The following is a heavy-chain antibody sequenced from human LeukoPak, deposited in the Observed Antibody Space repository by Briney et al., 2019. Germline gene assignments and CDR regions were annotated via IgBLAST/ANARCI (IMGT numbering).Heavy chain of an antibody. D-gene: IGHD3-22*01. CDR3: ATGRLYYDRRGYYENDAFDL. V-gene: IGHV1-46*01. CDR2: INPSGGST. CDR1: GYTFTSYY. J-gene: IGHJ3*01. Sequence: ASVKVSCKASGYTFTSYYMHWVRQAPGQGLEWMGIINPSGGSTSYTQKFQGRVIMTEDTSTDTAYMELSGLRSEDTAVYYCATGRLYYDRRGYYENDAFDLWGHGTRVTVTS.